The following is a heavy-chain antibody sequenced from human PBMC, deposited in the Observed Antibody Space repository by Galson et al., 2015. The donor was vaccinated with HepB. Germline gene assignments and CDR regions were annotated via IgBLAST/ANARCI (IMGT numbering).Heavy chain of an antibody. D-gene: IGHD6-13*01. V-gene: IGHV6-1*01. J-gene: IGHJ6*02. CDR2: TYYRAKWYS. CDR1: GDSVSNHNAA. CDR3: AKVSGTIYYYGMDV. Sequence: CAISGDSVSNHNAAWNWIRLSPLRGLEWLGRTYYRAKWYSDYGVSVKGRITIKPDTSKNQFSLQLSSVTPEDTAVYYCAKVSGTIYYYGMDVWGQGTTVAGTS.